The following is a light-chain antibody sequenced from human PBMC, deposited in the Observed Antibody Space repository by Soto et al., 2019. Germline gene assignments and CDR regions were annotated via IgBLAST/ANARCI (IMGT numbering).Light chain of an antibody. CDR1: SSDIGSYNL. V-gene: IGLV2-23*02. CDR2: EVN. CDR3: CSYAGSSTFV. J-gene: IGLJ1*01. Sequence: QSVLTQPASVSGSPGQLITISCTGTSSDIGSYNLVSWFQQHPGKAPKVMIYEVNKRPSGVSNRFSGSKSGNTTSLTISGLQAGDEADYYCCSYAGSSTFVFGTGTKVTVL.